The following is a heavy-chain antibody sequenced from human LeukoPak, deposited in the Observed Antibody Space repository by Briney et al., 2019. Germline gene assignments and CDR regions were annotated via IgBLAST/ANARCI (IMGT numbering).Heavy chain of an antibody. CDR2: IYPGDSDT. Sequence: GESLKISCKGSGYSFTSYWIGWVRQMPGKGLEWMGIIYPGDSDTRYSPSFQGQVTISADKSISTAYLQWSSLKASDTAMYYCARHAPQYSSSWINWFDPWGQGTLVTVSS. D-gene: IGHD6-13*01. CDR1: GYSFTSYW. J-gene: IGHJ5*02. V-gene: IGHV5-51*01. CDR3: ARHAPQYSSSWINWFDP.